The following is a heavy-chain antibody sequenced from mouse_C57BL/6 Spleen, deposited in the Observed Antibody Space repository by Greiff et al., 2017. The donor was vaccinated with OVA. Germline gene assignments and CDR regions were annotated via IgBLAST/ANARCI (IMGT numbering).Heavy chain of an antibody. D-gene: IGHD2-5*01. CDR1: GYTFTSYW. CDR2: INPSNGGT. J-gene: IGHJ4*01. CDR3: ARSGYYSNPYYAMDY. V-gene: IGHV1-53*01. Sequence: QVQLQQPGTELVKPGASVKLSCKASGYTFTSYWMHWVKQRPGQGLEWIGNINPSNGGTNYNEKFKSKATLTVDKFSSTAYMQLSSLTSEDSAVYYCARSGYYSNPYYAMDYWGQGTSVTVSS.